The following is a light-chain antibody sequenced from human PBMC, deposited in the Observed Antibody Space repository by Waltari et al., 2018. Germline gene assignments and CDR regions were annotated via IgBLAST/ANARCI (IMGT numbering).Light chain of an antibody. V-gene: IGKV1-9*01. CDR3: QQLNSYPHT. CDR1: QGIGSY. CDR2: AAS. J-gene: IGKJ2*01. Sequence: DIQLTQSPSFLSASVGDRVTLTCRASQGIGSYLAWYQQKPGKAPKLLIYAASTLQSGVPSRFSGSGSGTEFTLTISSLQPEDFATYYCQQLNSYPHTFGRGTKLEIK.